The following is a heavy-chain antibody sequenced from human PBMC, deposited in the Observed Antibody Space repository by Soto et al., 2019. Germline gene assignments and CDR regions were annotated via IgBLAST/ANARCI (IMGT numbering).Heavy chain of an antibody. CDR2: ISSSSSYT. D-gene: IGHD6-13*01. Sequence: QVQLVESGGGLVKPGGSLRLSCAASGFTFSDYYMSWIRQAPGKGLEWVSYISSSSSYTNYADSVKGRFTISRDNAKNSRYLQMNSLRAEDTAVYYCARDHQAAARDYWGQGTLVTVSS. V-gene: IGHV3-11*05. CDR3: ARDHQAAARDY. CDR1: GFTFSDYY. J-gene: IGHJ4*02.